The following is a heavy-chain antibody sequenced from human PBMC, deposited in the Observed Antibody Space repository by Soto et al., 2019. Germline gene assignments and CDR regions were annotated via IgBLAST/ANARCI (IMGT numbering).Heavy chain of an antibody. CDR1: GFTFSSYG. D-gene: IGHD1-26*01. V-gene: IGHV3-30*18. CDR2: ISYDGSNK. J-gene: IGHJ4*02. CDR3: AKDRYSGSYEHYYFDY. Sequence: GGSLRLSCAASGFTFSSYGMHWVRQAPGKGLEWVAVISYDGSNKYYADSVKGRFTFSRDNSKNTLYLQMNSLRAEDTAVYYCAKDRYSGSYEHYYFDYWGQGTLVTVSS.